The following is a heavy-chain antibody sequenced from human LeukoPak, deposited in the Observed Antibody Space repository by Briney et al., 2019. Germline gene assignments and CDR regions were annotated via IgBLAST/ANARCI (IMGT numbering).Heavy chain of an antibody. CDR1: GYTFTSYD. CDR3: ARVITHFNWFDP. CDR2: MNPNSGNT. J-gene: IGHJ5*02. V-gene: IGHV1-8*03. Sequence: ASVKVSCKASGYTFTSYDINWVRQATGQGLEWMGWMNPNSGNTGYAQKFQGRVTITRNTSISTACMELSSLRSEDTAVYYCARVITHFNWFDPWGQGTLVTVSS. D-gene: IGHD1-20*01.